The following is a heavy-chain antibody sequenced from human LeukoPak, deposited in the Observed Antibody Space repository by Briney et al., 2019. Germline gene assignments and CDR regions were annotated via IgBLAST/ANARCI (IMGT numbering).Heavy chain of an antibody. J-gene: IGHJ4*02. D-gene: IGHD6-19*01. CDR3: ARPIIGWYYFDY. Sequence: SETLSLTCTVSGGSISSSSYYWGWIRQPPGKGLEWIGSIYYTGTTYYNPSLKSRVTISVDMSKNHFSLKLSSVTAADTTVYYCARPIIGWYYFDYWGQGTLVTVSS. CDR2: IYYTGTT. CDR1: GGSISSSSYY. V-gene: IGHV4-39*01.